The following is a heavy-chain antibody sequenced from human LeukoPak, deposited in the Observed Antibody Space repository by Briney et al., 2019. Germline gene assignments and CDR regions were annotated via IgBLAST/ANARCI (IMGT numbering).Heavy chain of an antibody. CDR1: GFTFSSYS. V-gene: IGHV3-48*01. D-gene: IGHD3-3*01. CDR3: AREREWGPGDY. Sequence: GGSLRLSCAASGFTFSSYSMNWVRQAPGKGLEWVSYISSSSSTIYYADSVKGRFTIPRDNAKNSLYLQMNSLRAEDTAVYYCAREREWGPGDYWGQGTLVTVSS. J-gene: IGHJ4*02. CDR2: ISSSSSTI.